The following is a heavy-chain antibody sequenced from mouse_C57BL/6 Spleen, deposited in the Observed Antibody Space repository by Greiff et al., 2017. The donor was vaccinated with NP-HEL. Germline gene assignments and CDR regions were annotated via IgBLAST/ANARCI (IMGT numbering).Heavy chain of an antibody. V-gene: IGHV5-16*01. CDR3: AREGHLEYFDV. J-gene: IGHJ1*03. CDR1: GFTFSDYY. D-gene: IGHD3-1*01. CDR2: INYDGSST. Sequence: EVHLVESEGGLVQPGSSMKLSCTASGFTFSDYYMAWVRQVPEKGLEWVANINYDGSSTYYLDSLKSRFIISRDNAKNILYLQMSSLKSEDTATYYCAREGHLEYFDVWGTGTTVTVSS.